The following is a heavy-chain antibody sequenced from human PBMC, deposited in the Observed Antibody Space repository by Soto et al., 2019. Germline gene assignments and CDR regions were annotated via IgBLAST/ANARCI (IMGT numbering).Heavy chain of an antibody. Sequence: QVQLVESGGGVVQPGRSLRLSCAASGFTFSSYGMHWVRQAPGKGLEWVAVISYDGSNKYYADSVKGRFTISRDNSKNTLYLQMNSLRAEDTAVYYCAKDRSYGDYEGGFDYWGQGTLVTVSS. CDR1: GFTFSSYG. D-gene: IGHD4-17*01. V-gene: IGHV3-30*18. J-gene: IGHJ4*02. CDR3: AKDRSYGDYEGGFDY. CDR2: ISYDGSNK.